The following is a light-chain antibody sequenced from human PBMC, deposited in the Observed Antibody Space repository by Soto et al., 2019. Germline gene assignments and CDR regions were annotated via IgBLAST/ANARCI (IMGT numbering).Light chain of an antibody. Sequence: SVLTQPPSVSGSPGQSITISCTGTSSDVGGYNYVSWYQQHPGKAPKLMIYEVSNRPSGVSNRFSGSKSGNTASLTISGLQAEDEADYYCSSYTSSSTRVFGTGTKVTVL. CDR1: SSDVGGYNY. J-gene: IGLJ1*01. CDR2: EVS. CDR3: SSYTSSSTRV. V-gene: IGLV2-14*01.